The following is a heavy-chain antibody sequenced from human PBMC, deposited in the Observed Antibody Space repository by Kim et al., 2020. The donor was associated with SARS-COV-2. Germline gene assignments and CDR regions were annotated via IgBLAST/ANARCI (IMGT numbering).Heavy chain of an antibody. CDR3: ASSLPRLSTSFKEHDAFDI. CDR2: ISSSSSYI. V-gene: IGHV3-21*01. Sequence: GGSLRLSCAASGFTFSSYSMNWVRQAPGKGLEWVSSISSSSSYIYYADSVKGRFTISRDNAKNSLYLQMNSLRAEDTAVYYCASSLPRLSTSFKEHDAFDIWGQGTMVTVSS. CDR1: GFTFSSYS. D-gene: IGHD2-2*01. J-gene: IGHJ3*02.